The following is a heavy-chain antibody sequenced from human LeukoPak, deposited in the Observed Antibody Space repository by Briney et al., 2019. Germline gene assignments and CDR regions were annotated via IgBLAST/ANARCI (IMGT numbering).Heavy chain of an antibody. CDR1: GYTLTELS. D-gene: IGHD3-10*01. J-gene: IGHJ4*02. Sequence: ASVKVSCRVSGYTLTELSMHWVRQAPGKGLEWMGGFDPEDGVTIYAQKFQGRVTMTEDTSTDTAYMELSSLRSEDTAVYYCALALYYYGSGSMGGDYWGQGTLVTVSS. V-gene: IGHV1-24*01. CDR2: FDPEDGVT. CDR3: ALALYYYGSGSMGGDY.